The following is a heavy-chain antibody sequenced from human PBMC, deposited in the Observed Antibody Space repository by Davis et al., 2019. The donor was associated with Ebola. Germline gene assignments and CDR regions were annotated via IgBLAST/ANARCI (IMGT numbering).Heavy chain of an antibody. J-gene: IGHJ4*02. CDR2: ISSSSSYI. Sequence: GESLKISCAASGFTFSSYSMNWVRQAPGKGLEWVSSISSSSSYIHYADSVKGRFTISRDNAKNSLYLQMNSLRAEDTAVYYCARESLWGSGSSRTDSGWGQGTLVTVSS. CDR3: ARESLWGSGSSRTDSG. CDR1: GFTFSSYS. D-gene: IGHD3-10*01. V-gene: IGHV3-21*01.